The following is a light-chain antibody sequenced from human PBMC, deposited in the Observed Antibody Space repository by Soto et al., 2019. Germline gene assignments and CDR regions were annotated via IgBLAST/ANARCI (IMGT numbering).Light chain of an antibody. Sequence: QSVLTQPRSVSGSPGQSVTISCTGTSSDVGGYNYVSWYLQHPGKAPKVMIYDVSKRPSGVPDRFSGSKSGNTASLTISGLQSEDEADYYCSSYRGSSTLTFGGGTK. V-gene: IGLV2-11*01. CDR2: DVS. J-gene: IGLJ2*01. CDR1: SSDVGGYNY. CDR3: SSYRGSSTLT.